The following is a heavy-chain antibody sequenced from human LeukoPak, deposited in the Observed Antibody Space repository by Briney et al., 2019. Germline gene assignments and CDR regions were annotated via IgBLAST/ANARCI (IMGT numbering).Heavy chain of an antibody. V-gene: IGHV3-23*01. D-gene: IGHD6-13*01. CDR2: ISGSGGST. Sequence: PGGSLRLSCAASGFIFRNYAMSWVRQAPGKGLEWVSAISGSGGSTYYADSVKGRFTISRDNSKNTLYLQMNSLRAEDTAVYYCAKGQQLVLYYYGMDVWGQGTTVTVSS. CDR3: AKGQQLVLYYYGMDV. J-gene: IGHJ6*02. CDR1: GFIFRNYA.